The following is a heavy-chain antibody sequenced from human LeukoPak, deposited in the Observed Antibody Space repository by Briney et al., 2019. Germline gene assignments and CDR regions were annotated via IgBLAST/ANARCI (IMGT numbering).Heavy chain of an antibody. D-gene: IGHD3-10*01. CDR3: ARLGRMVRGGPDWYFDL. CDR1: GGSISSSSNY. CDR2: IYYSGST. V-gene: IGHV4-39*01. Sequence: PSETLSLTCTVSGGSISSSSNYWVWIRQPPGKGLEWNGSIYYSGSTYYNPSLKSRVTIAVDTSKNQFSLKLSSVTAADTAVYYCARLGRMVRGGPDWYFDLWGRGTLVTVSS. J-gene: IGHJ2*01.